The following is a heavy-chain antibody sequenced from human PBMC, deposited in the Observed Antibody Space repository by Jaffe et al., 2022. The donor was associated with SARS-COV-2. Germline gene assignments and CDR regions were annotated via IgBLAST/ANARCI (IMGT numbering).Heavy chain of an antibody. Sequence: EVQLVESGGGLVKPGGSLRLSCAASGFTFSNAWMNWVRQAPGKGLEWVGRIKSKTYGGTIDYAAPVKGRFTISRDDSKNTLYLQMNSLKTGDTAVYYCSYFYGSGSLEKSAFDIWGQGTMVTVSS. CDR2: IKSKTYGGTI. CDR1: GFTFSNAW. CDR3: SYFYGSGSLEKSAFDI. D-gene: IGHD3-10*01. J-gene: IGHJ3*02. V-gene: IGHV3-15*01.